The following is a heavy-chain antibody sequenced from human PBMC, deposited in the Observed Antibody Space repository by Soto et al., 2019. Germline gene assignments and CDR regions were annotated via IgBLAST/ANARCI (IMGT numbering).Heavy chain of an antibody. CDR3: ARDIAYTYYYDSSGTDGLYYYYYGMDV. CDR1: GYTFTSYG. J-gene: IGHJ6*02. D-gene: IGHD3-22*01. V-gene: IGHV1-18*01. CDR2: ISAYNGNT. Sequence: QVQLVQSGAEVKKPGASVKVSCKASGYTFTSYGISWVRQAPGQGLEWMGWISAYNGNTNYAQKLQGSVTLTLGISQSNGYMELRSLSSDDTAVYYYARDIAYTYYYDSSGTDGLYYYYYGMDVWGQGTTVTVSS.